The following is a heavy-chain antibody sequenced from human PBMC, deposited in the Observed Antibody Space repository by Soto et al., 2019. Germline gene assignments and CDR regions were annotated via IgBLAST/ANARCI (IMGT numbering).Heavy chain of an antibody. D-gene: IGHD1-1*01. V-gene: IGHV4-31*03. CDR1: NASISSGRYY. Sequence: PSETLSLTCTVSNASISSGRYYWSWIRQVPGKGLEWIGYIYSSGNPYYNPSLKGRISISLDASNNQFALTVTSVNVADSAIYFCARGRLTIQQGFDTWGQGTRVTVSS. CDR3: ARGRLTIQQGFDT. J-gene: IGHJ3*02. CDR2: IYSSGNP.